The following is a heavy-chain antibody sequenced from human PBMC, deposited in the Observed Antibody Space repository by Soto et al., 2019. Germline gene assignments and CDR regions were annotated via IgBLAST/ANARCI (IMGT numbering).Heavy chain of an antibody. Sequence: ASVKVSCKASGYTFTDYFIHWVRQAPGQGLEWIGWINPYSGGADLSQKFQGRVTMTRDTSISTAYMEVSSLRSDDTAVFYCARSSGGVFGIIIEGSNWLAPWGQGSLVTVSS. V-gene: IGHV1-2*02. D-gene: IGHD3-16*02. CDR1: GYTFTDYF. J-gene: IGHJ5*02. CDR3: ARSSGGVFGIIIEGSNWLAP. CDR2: INPYSGGA.